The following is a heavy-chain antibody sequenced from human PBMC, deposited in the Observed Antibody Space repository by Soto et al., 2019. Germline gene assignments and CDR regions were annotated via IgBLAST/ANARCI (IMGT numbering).Heavy chain of an antibody. Sequence: QVQLVQSGAEVKKPGASVKISCTASGYTVTTHYMHWVRQAPGRGLEWKGAINPGRGASKYTPTFQARVTMTRDTSTNTVYMEMSALRSEDTAVFYCARGGEVGVAGSAAFDMWGQGTMVTVSS. D-gene: IGHD3-3*01. CDR3: ARGGEVGVAGSAAFDM. CDR2: INPGRGAS. V-gene: IGHV1-46*01. CDR1: GYTVTTHY. J-gene: IGHJ3*02.